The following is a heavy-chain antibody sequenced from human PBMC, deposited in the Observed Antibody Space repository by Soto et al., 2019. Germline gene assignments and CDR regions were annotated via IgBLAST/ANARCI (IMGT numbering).Heavy chain of an antibody. CDR3: ARQIFADDY. CDR2: INPMFNST. Sequence: QVQLVQSGAEVKKPGSSVKVSCEAPGGTFDHAAITWVRQAPGQGLEWVGGINPMFNSTHYAQKFQGRVTITAEAVTSTAFMELRGLTSDDTAVYYCARQIFADDYWGQGTLLVVSS. V-gene: IGHV1-69*01. D-gene: IGHD3-9*01. J-gene: IGHJ4*02. CDR1: GGTFDHAA.